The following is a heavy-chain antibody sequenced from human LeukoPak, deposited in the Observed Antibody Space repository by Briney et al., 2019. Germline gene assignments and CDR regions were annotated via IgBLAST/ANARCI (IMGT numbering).Heavy chain of an antibody. CDR3: ARPFYYDTNGGEGVDV. CDR1: GFTFSRFN. CDR2: ITSSGTYI. J-gene: IGHJ6*02. D-gene: IGHD3-22*01. V-gene: IGHV3-21*01. Sequence: GGSLRLSCAASGFTFSRFNMNWVRQAPGKGLELVSSITSSGTYIYYADSVKGRFTISRDNAKNSLSLQMNSLRAEDTAVYYCARPFYYDTNGGEGVDVWGQGTTVTVSS.